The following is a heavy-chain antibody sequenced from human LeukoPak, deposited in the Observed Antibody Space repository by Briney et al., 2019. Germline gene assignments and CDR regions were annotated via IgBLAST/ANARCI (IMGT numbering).Heavy chain of an antibody. Sequence: GASVELSCKASGYTFTSYYMHWVRQAPGQGLEWMGIINPSGGSTSYAQKLQGRVTMTRDMSTSTVYMELSSLRSEDTAVYYCAGGVGASVGYFDYWGQGTLVTVSS. J-gene: IGHJ4*02. CDR1: GYTFTSYY. D-gene: IGHD1-26*01. V-gene: IGHV1-46*01. CDR2: INPSGGST. CDR3: AGGVGASVGYFDY.